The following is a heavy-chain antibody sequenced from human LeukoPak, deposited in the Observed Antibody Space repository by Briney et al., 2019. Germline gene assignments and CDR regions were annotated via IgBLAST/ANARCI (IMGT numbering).Heavy chain of an antibody. CDR1: GFTVSSNY. Sequence: GGSLRLSCAASGFTVSSNYMNWVRQAPGKGLEWVSVIYSGGSTYYADSVKGSFTISRDNSKNTLYLQMNSLRVEDTAVYYCARDSGQLVHGYWGQGTLVTVSS. V-gene: IGHV3-66*01. D-gene: IGHD6-13*01. J-gene: IGHJ4*02. CDR2: IYSGGST. CDR3: ARDSGQLVHGY.